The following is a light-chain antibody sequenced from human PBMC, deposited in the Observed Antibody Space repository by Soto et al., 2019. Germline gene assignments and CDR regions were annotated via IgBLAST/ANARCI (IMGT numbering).Light chain of an antibody. CDR2: KAS. V-gene: IGKV1-5*03. J-gene: IGKJ1*01. CDR1: QSVTNY. CDR3: QQYNSSPWT. Sequence: DIQMTQSPSTLSASVGDRVTITCRASQSVTNYLAWYQQKPGKAPNLLIYKASNLESGVPSRFSGSGSGTEFTLTISSLQPDDFATYYCQQYNSSPWTFGQGTKVDIE.